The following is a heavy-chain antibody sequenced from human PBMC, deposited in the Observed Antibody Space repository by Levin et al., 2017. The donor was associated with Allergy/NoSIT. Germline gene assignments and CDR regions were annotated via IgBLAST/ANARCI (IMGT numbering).Heavy chain of an antibody. J-gene: IGHJ3*02. Sequence: GESLKISCKASGYTFTDYYMHWVRQAPGQGPEWMGWINPKSGGTGYAQKFQGRVTMTRDTSISTAYMELSRLISDDTAMYYCANSGQMWGFDIWGQGTRVTVSS. D-gene: IGHD3-10*01. CDR2: INPKSGGT. CDR3: ANSGQMWGFDI. V-gene: IGHV1-2*02. CDR1: GYTFTDYY.